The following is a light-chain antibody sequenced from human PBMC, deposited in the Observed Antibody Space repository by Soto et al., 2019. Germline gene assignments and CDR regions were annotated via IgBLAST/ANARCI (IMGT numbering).Light chain of an antibody. CDR1: QNINIY. CDR3: QQYENPPT. Sequence: IEMTQSPYSVSTSIRERVPITFQARQNINIYLNWYQQKPGRAPKLLIYDASNLEAGVPSRFRGSGSGTDFTFTISRLQHEDIATYYCQQYENPPTFGQGTRLEIK. J-gene: IGKJ5*01. V-gene: IGKV1-33*01. CDR2: DAS.